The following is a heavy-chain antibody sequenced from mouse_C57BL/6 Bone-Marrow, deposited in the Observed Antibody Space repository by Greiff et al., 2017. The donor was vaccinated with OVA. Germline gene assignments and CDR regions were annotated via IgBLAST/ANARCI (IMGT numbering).Heavy chain of an antibody. CDR3: ARKLATRRYFDV. CDR2: IWTGGGT. D-gene: IGHD1-2*01. Sequence: QVQLQQSGPGLVAPSQSLSITCTVSGFSLTSYALSWVRQPPGKGLEWLGVIWTGGGTTYNSALKARLSISKDNSKRQVFLIMNSLQTDDTARYYCARKLATRRYFDVWGTGTTVTVSS. V-gene: IGHV2-9-1*01. CDR1: GFSLTSYA. J-gene: IGHJ1*03.